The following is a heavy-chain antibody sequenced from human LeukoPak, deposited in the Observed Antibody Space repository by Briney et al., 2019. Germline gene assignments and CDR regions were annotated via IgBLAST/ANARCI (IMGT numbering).Heavy chain of an antibody. J-gene: IGHJ4*02. V-gene: IGHV4-61*02. CDR1: GDSISSGNSY. CDR3: TRDPGRGHPPDY. D-gene: IGHD2-15*01. CDR2: LYTSGST. Sequence: SETLSLTCTVSGDSISSGNSYWSWIRQPAGKGLEWIGRLYTSGSTSYNPSLKSRVTISVDMSKNQFSLKLSSLTATDTAVYYCTRDPGRGHPPDYWGQGTLVTVSS.